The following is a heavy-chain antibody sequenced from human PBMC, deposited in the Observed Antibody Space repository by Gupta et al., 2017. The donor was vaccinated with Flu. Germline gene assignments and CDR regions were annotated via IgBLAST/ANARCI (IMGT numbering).Heavy chain of an antibody. D-gene: IGHD3-16*01. CDR2: INPNSGVT. Sequence: QLLQFAAGLTSPGASSTVACKACGYSFTYYYIHWLRQAPGQGLEWMGPINPNSGVTDFAERFQGRITVTRDTYINTSYMEMWRLTSDDTAIYFCAREKGGDYGAFDYWGQGTLVTVSS. CDR1: GYSFTYYY. CDR3: AREKGGDYGAFDY. J-gene: IGHJ4*02. V-gene: IGHV1-2*06.